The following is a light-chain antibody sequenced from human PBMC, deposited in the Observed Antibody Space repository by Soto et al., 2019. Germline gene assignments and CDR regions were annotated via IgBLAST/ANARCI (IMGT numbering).Light chain of an antibody. J-gene: IGKJ3*01. V-gene: IGKV1-27*01. CDR2: AAS. CDR3: QKYNGAPFT. Sequence: DIQLTQSPSSLSASVGDRVTITCRASQDIGDYLAWYQQKPGKVPKLLIYAASTLQSGAPSRFSGSGSGTDFTFTISSLKPEDVATFYCQKYNGAPFTFGPGTKVDVK. CDR1: QDIGDY.